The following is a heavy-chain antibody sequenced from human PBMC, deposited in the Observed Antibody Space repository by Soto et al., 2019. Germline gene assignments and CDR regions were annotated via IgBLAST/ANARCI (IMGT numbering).Heavy chain of an antibody. D-gene: IGHD6-13*01. Sequence: GESLKISCRCSGYTFSNFWIAWVRHLPGKGLEWMGIIYPGDQETRYSPSFHGKVTISADKSINTAYLQWSSLEASDSAFYYCARSPRSSPYFDCWGQGALVTVSS. CDR2: IYPGDQET. CDR1: GYTFSNFW. CDR3: ARSPRSSPYFDC. V-gene: IGHV5-51*01. J-gene: IGHJ4*02.